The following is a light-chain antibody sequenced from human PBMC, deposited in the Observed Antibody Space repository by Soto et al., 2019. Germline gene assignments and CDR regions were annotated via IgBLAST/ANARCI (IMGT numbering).Light chain of an antibody. CDR1: QGISDY. V-gene: IGKV1-9*01. CDR2: GAS. Sequence: DIQLTQSPSFLSASVGDRVTISCRASQGISDYLAWYQQKPGKAPKLLIYGASTLQSGVPSRFTGSASGTEFTLPISSLQTEDFATYFCQQFNAYPLTFGGGTKLEIK. J-gene: IGKJ4*01. CDR3: QQFNAYPLT.